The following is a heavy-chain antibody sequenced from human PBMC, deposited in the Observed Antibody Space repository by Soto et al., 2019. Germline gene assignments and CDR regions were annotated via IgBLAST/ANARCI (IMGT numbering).Heavy chain of an antibody. CDR2: VFHTGNT. J-gene: IGHJ4*02. V-gene: IGHV4-4*02. Sequence: SETLSLTCAVSGDSISSSVWWTWVRQPPGKGLEWIGAVFHTGNTNYNPSLKSRVTMSVDKSTNEFSLKVTSVTAADTAIYYCARKAWVRFDYWGQGALVTVS. CDR1: GDSISSSVW. CDR3: ARKAWVRFDY. D-gene: IGHD7-27*01.